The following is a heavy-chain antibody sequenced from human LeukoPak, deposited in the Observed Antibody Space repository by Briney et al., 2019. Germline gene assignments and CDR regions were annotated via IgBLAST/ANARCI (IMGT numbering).Heavy chain of an antibody. CDR2: IYASGST. J-gene: IGHJ4*02. Sequence: SETLSLTCSVSGGSISNYYWNWLRQPAGKGLEWIGRIYASGSTNYNPSLKSRVTISMDKSKNRFSLNLRSMTAADTAFYYCARDFYGDDGHHPFDYWGQGIQVTVSS. CDR3: ARDFYGDDGHHPFDY. D-gene: IGHD2/OR15-2a*01. V-gene: IGHV4-4*07. CDR1: GGSISNYY.